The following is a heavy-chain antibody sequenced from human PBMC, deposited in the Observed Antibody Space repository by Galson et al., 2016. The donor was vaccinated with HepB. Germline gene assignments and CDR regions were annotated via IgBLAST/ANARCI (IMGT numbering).Heavy chain of an antibody. CDR2: DSMDGRRK. V-gene: IGHV3-30*18. CDR3: AKRHEYCPPVGCSVDY. CDR1: GFRFSGSA. J-gene: IGHJ4*02. D-gene: IGHD2/OR15-2a*01. Sequence: SLRLSCAASGFRFSGSAMNWVCQAPGKGLEWVAADSMDGRRKFYADSVKGRFTISRDNSNNMLFLQMGSLRPDDTAVYYCAKRHEYCPPVGCSVDYWGQGTLVSVSS.